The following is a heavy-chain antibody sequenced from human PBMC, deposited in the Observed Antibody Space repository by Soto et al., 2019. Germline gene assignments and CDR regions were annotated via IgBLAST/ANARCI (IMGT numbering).Heavy chain of an antibody. J-gene: IGHJ4*02. V-gene: IGHV3-48*03. CDR2: ISGSGNIT. CDR3: ERGGGY. Sequence: HPGGSLRLSCAASGFTFSSHEMNWVRQAPGKGLEWISYISGSGNITYYADSVKGRFTISRDNAQKSLYLQMNSLRVEDTAVYYCERGGGYRRQGTRVTVSS. CDR1: GFTFSSHE. D-gene: IGHD2-15*01.